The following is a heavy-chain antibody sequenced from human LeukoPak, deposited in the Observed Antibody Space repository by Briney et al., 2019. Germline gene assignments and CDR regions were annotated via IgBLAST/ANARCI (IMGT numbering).Heavy chain of an antibody. V-gene: IGHV4-59*08. CDR1: GGSISGFY. J-gene: IGHJ4*02. CDR3: ASTGYCIGGSCYSNYFDH. D-gene: IGHD2-15*01. Sequence: SETLSLTCTVSGGSISGFYWSWIRQPPGKGLEWIGYIYFSGSTNYNPSLKSRVTVSLDTTKNQVSLKLSSVSAADTAVYYCASTGYCIGGSCYSNYFDHWGQGTLVTVSS. CDR2: IYFSGST.